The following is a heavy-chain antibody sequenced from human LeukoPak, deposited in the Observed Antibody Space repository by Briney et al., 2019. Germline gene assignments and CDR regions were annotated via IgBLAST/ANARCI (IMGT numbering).Heavy chain of an antibody. D-gene: IGHD3-10*01. CDR1: GYTLTGYY. J-gene: IGHJ6*03. CDR2: ITPNSGII. V-gene: IGHV1-2*02. CDR3: AMDGSGRPSYYYYMDV. Sequence: ASVKVSCRASGYTLTGYYIHWVRQAPGQGLEWMGWITPNSGIIEYAQKFQGRVTMTRDTSTSTAYMEVSWLTSDDTALYYCAMDGSGRPSYYYYMDVLGIGTTVTVSS.